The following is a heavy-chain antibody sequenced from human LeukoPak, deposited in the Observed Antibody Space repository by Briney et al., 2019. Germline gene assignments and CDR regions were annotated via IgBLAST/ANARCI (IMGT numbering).Heavy chain of an antibody. V-gene: IGHV3-11*06. J-gene: IGHJ4*02. CDR2: ISSSSSYI. Sequence: GALRLSCAASGFTFSDYYMSWIRQAPGKGLEWVSSISSSSSYIYYADSVKGRFTIFRDNAKNSLYLQMNSLRAEDTAVYYCARDPGLYYYDSSGYPFDYWGQGTLVTVSS. CDR1: GFTFSDYY. CDR3: ARDPGLYYYDSSGYPFDY. D-gene: IGHD3-22*01.